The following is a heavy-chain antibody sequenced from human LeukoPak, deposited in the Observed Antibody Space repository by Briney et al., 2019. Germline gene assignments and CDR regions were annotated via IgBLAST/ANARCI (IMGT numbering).Heavy chain of an antibody. CDR1: GYTFTSYG. D-gene: IGHD1-26*01. CDR2: INPSGGST. Sequence: ASVKVSCKASGYTFTSYGISWVRQAPGQGLEWMGIINPSGGSTSYAQKFQGRVTMTRDTSTSTVYMELSSLRSEDTAVYYCARENWEPKYGYYYYGMDVWGQGTTVTVSS. V-gene: IGHV1-46*01. CDR3: ARENWEPKYGYYYYGMDV. J-gene: IGHJ6*02.